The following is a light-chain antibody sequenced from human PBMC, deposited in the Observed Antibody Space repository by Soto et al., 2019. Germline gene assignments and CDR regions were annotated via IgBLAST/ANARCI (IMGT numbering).Light chain of an antibody. Sequence: QSALTQPASVSGSPGQSITISCTGTSSDVGGYNYVSWYQQHPGKAPKLMIYEVNKRPSGVPDRFSGSKSGNTASLTISGLQAEDEADYYCCSYAGGYTHYVFATGTKLTVL. J-gene: IGLJ1*01. CDR3: CSYAGGYTHYV. V-gene: IGLV2-11*01. CDR1: SSDVGGYNY. CDR2: EVN.